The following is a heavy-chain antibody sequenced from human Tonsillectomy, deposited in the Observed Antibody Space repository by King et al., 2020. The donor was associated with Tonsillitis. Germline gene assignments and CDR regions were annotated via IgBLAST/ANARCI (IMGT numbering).Heavy chain of an antibody. V-gene: IGHV1-69*01. Sequence: QLVQSGAEVKKPGSSVKVSCKASGGTFSIYAITWVRQAPGQGLEWMGGIIPIFGSGNYAQKFQGRVTITADESTRTAYMELSSLISEATAVYYCAREIYDSSGYYSLSAFDIWGQGTMVAVSS. CDR1: GGTFSIYA. J-gene: IGHJ3*02. CDR3: AREIYDSSGYYSLSAFDI. CDR2: IIPIFGSG. D-gene: IGHD3-22*01.